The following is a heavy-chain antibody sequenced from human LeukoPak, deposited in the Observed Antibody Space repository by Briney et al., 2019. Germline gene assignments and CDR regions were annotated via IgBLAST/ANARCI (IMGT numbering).Heavy chain of an antibody. Sequence: VASVKVSCKASGGTFSSYAISWVRLAPGQGLEWMGGIIPIFGTANYAQKFQGRVTITADESTSTAYMELSSLRSEDTAVYYCARGQRHYYDSSGYRGFDYWGQGTLVTVSS. CDR2: IIPIFGTA. CDR3: ARGQRHYYDSSGYRGFDY. D-gene: IGHD3-22*01. J-gene: IGHJ4*02. V-gene: IGHV1-69*01. CDR1: GGTFSSYA.